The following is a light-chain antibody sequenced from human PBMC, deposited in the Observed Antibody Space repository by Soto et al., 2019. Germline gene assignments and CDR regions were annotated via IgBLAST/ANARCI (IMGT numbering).Light chain of an antibody. CDR2: GAS. V-gene: IGKV1-17*02. J-gene: IGKJ1*01. CDR1: QGIRID. CDR3: LQHNNFPRT. Sequence: DLQMTQSPSSLSASVGDRVTITCRASQGIRIDLGWFQQRPGKAPKRLIYGASSLQSGVPSRFSGSGYGTEFTLTIRNLQPEDFAIYYCLQHNNFPRTFGQGTKVEIK.